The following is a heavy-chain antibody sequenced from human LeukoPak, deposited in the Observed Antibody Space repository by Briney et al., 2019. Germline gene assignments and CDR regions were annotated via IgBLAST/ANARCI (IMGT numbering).Heavy chain of an antibody. CDR3: ARGLIRQSAFDI. D-gene: IGHD2-8*01. CDR1: GGSISSYY. Sequence: PSETLSLTCTVSGGSISSYYWSWIRQPPGKGLGWTAYIYYSGSTNYNPSLKSRVTISIGTSKNQFSLKLNSVTAADTAVYYCARGLIRQSAFDIWGQGTMVTVSS. J-gene: IGHJ3*02. V-gene: IGHV4-59*01. CDR2: IYYSGST.